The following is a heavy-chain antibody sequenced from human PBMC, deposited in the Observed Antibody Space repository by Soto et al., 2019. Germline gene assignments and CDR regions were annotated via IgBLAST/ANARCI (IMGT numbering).Heavy chain of an antibody. CDR2: ISYDGSNK. Sequence: GGSLRLSFAASGFTFSSYAMHWFRQAPGKGLEWVAVISYDGSNKYYADSVKGRFTISRDNSKNTLYLQMNSLRAEDTAVYYCARELYSGDAGGMDVWGQGTTVTVSS. V-gene: IGHV3-30-3*01. CDR3: ARELYSGDAGGMDV. J-gene: IGHJ6*02. CDR1: GFTFSSYA. D-gene: IGHD5-12*01.